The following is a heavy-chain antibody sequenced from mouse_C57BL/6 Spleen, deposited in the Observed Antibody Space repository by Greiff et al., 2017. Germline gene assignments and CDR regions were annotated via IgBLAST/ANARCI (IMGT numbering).Heavy chain of an antibody. D-gene: IGHD1-3*01. V-gene: IGHV1-42*01. Sequence: VQLQQPGPELVKPGASVKMSCKASGYSFTGYYMNWVKQSPEQSLEWIGGINPSTGGTTYNQKFKAKATLTVDKSSSTAYMQLKSLTSEDSAVXYCARTEWVKYFDYWGQGTTLTVSS. CDR2: INPSTGGT. CDR1: GYSFTGYY. CDR3: ARTEWVKYFDY. J-gene: IGHJ2*01.